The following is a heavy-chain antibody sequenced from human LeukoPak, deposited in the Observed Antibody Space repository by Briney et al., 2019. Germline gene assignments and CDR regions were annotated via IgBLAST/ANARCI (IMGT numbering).Heavy chain of an antibody. Sequence: QPGGSLRLSCGSTAFNFTAYWMHWVRQDPRQGLLWVARINSDGTTTNYADSVKGRFTISRDNAKNTLFLQMNSLRAEDTAVYSCAVSNGGYGPWGQGALVTVSS. CDR3: AVSNGGYGP. J-gene: IGHJ5*02. V-gene: IGHV3-74*01. D-gene: IGHD5-12*01. CDR1: AFNFTAYW. CDR2: INSDGTTT.